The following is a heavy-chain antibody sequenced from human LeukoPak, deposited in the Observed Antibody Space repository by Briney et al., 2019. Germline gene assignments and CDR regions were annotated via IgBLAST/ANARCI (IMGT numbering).Heavy chain of an antibody. V-gene: IGHV1-8*01. CDR1: GYTFTSYD. D-gene: IGHD2-15*01. J-gene: IGHJ5*02. CDR2: MNPNSGNT. Sequence: GASVKVSCKASGYTFTSYDINWVRQATGQGLEWMGWMNPNSGNTGYAQKFQGRVTMTRNTSISTAYMELSSLRSEDTAVYYCARGRVVVVVAATRGADWFDPWGQGTLVTVSS. CDR3: ARGRVVVVVAATRGADWFDP.